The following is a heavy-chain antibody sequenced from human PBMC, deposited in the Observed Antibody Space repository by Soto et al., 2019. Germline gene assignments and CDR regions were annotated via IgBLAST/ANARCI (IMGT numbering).Heavy chain of an antibody. V-gene: IGHV4-61*01. D-gene: IGHD5-12*01. CDR3: AKHGRWLQLRGLDS. CDR1: GGNVISGCYC. Sequence: SVTMSLTRTVAGGNVISGCYCWICIKKPPGKGLEWIGYIHYTGSTNYNPSLKSRVTISLDTSKNQFSLKMSSVTAADTAVYYCAKHGRWLQLRGLDSWGQGTLVTVSS. J-gene: IGHJ4*02. CDR2: IHYTGST.